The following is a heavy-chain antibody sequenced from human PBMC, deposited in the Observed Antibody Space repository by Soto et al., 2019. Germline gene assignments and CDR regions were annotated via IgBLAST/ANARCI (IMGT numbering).Heavy chain of an antibody. CDR2: ISGRGMTT. CDR1: GFSFGSYS. J-gene: IGHJ6*02. V-gene: IGHV3-48*02. CDR3: ARLGYCSSATCKYYFYYYGMDV. Sequence: GGSLRLSCEASGFSFGSYSMNWVRQAPGKGLEWVSFISGRGMTTYYADSVRGRFTVSRDNAKNSLSLEVNSLRDEDTAVYYCARLGYCSSATCKYYFYYYGMDVWGQGTTVTVSS. D-gene: IGHD2-2*01.